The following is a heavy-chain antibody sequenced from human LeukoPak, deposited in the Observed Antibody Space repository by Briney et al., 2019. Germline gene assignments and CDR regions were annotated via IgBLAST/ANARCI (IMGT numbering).Heavy chain of an antibody. J-gene: IGHJ2*01. D-gene: IGHD2-2*02. Sequence: SETLSLTCAVSGYSISSGYYWGWIRQPPGKGLEWIGSIYHSGSTYYNPSLKSRVTISVDTSKNQFSLKLSSVTAADTAAYYCARHDVDIVVVPAAIPPWYFDLWGRGTLVTVSS. CDR2: IYHSGST. CDR1: GYSISSGYY. V-gene: IGHV4-38-2*01. CDR3: ARHDVDIVVVPAAIPPWYFDL.